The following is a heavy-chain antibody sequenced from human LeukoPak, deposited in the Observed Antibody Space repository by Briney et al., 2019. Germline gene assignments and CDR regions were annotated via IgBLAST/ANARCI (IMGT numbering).Heavy chain of an antibody. D-gene: IGHD6-19*01. CDR1: GYTFTDYC. CDR3: AREAELTYSSGTNRPFDY. J-gene: IGHJ4*02. V-gene: IGHV1-2*02. Sequence: ASVKASCKASGYTFTDYCMHWVRQVPGQGLEWMGWINPSSGGTKYAQKFQGRVTMTRDTSISTAYMELSRLTSDDTAVYYCAREAELTYSSGTNRPFDYWGQGTLVTVSS. CDR2: INPSSGGT.